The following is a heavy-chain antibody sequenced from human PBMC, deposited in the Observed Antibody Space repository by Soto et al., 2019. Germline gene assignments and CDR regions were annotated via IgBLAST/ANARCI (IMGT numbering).Heavy chain of an antibody. CDR3: AREDIVVVVAATPSGYFDY. J-gene: IGHJ4*02. D-gene: IGHD2-15*01. Sequence: SETLSLTCTVSGGSISSGDYYWSWIRQPPGKGLEWIGYIYYSGSTYYNPSLKSRVTISVDTSKNQFSLKLSSVTAADTAVYYCAREDIVVVVAATPSGYFDYWGQGPLVTVYS. CDR2: IYYSGST. CDR1: GGSISSGDYY. V-gene: IGHV4-30-4*01.